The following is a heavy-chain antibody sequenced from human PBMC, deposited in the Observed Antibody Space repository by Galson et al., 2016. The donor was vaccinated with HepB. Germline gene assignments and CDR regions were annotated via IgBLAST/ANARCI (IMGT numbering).Heavy chain of an antibody. CDR2: VTHDGNNK. CDR1: GFIFSSYA. Sequence: SLRLSCAASGFIFSSYAMHWVRKAPGKGLEWVAVVTHDGNNKYYADPVKGRFTIFRDNSKNTLFIQMNSLRLEDTAVYYCAKERGTAKSFDYWGPGTLVTVSS. J-gene: IGHJ4*02. V-gene: IGHV3-30*18. CDR3: AKERGTAKSFDY. D-gene: IGHD3-16*01.